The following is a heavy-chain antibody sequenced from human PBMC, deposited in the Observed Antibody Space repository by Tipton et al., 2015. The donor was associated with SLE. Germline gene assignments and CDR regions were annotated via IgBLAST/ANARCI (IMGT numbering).Heavy chain of an antibody. CDR1: GYTFTGYY. CDR2: INPNSGGT. D-gene: IGHD2-2*01. V-gene: IGHV1-2*02. J-gene: IGHJ5*02. CDR3: ARVGYCDSTSCYEWFDP. Sequence: QSGPEVKKPGASVKVSCKASGYTFTGYYMHWVRQAPGQGLEWMGWINPNSGGTNYAQKFQGRVTMTRDMSISTAYMEPSRLRSDDTAVYYCARVGYCDSTSCYEWFDPWGQGTLVTVSS.